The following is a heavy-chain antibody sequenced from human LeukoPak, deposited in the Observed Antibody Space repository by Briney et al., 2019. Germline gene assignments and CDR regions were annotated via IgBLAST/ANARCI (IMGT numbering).Heavy chain of an antibody. CDR2: ISGGSDYI. V-gene: IGHV3-21*01. Sequence: GGSLRLSCAASGFMFNGYSMTWVRQAPGKGLEWVSYISGGSDYIYYTDSVKGRFTISRDNAKKSLYLQLNSLRFEDTAVYYCARWGLGPSFDSWGQGTLVTVSS. D-gene: IGHD1-26*01. J-gene: IGHJ4*02. CDR1: GFMFNGYS. CDR3: ARWGLGPSFDS.